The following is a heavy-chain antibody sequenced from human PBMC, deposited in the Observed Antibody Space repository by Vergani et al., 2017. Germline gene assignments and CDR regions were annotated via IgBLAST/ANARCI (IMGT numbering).Heavy chain of an antibody. CDR1: GGSISSYY. CDR3: ARSSSRYQLLP. J-gene: IGHJ5*02. V-gene: IGHV4-59*01. D-gene: IGHD2-2*01. CDR2: IYYSGST. Sequence: QVQLQESGPGLVKPSETLSLTCTVSGGSISSYYWSWIRQPPGKGLEWIGYIYYSGSTNHNPSLKSRVTISVDTSKNQFSLKLSSVTAADTAVYYCARSSSRYQLLPWGQGTLVTVSS.